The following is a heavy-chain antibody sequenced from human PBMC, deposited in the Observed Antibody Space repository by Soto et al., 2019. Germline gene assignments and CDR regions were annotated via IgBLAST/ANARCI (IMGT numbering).Heavy chain of an antibody. D-gene: IGHD1-26*01. J-gene: IGHJ4*02. CDR1: GFSLNTNGMS. CDR3: ARLFGGSYFDY. CDR2: IYWDDDK. Sequence: QITLRESGPTLVRPTQTLTRTCTFSGFSLNTNGMSVGWIRQPPGKALEWLAHIYWDDDKRYSPSLKTRLTITKDTSKNQVVLIMTNMDPVDTATYYCARLFGGSYFDYWGQGTLVTVSS. V-gene: IGHV2-5*02.